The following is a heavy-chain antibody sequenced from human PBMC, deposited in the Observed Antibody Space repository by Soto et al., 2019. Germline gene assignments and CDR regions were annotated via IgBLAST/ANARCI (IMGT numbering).Heavy chain of an antibody. CDR3: ARIVAATDYYYYGMDV. V-gene: IGHV1-69*01. Sequence: QVQLVQSGAEVKKPRSSVKVSCKASGGTFSSYAISWVRQAPGQGLEWMGGIIPIFGTANYAQKFQGRVTITADESTSTAYMELISLRSEDTAVYYCARIVAATDYYYYGMDVWGQGTTVSVSS. CDR1: GGTFSSYA. CDR2: IIPIFGTA. J-gene: IGHJ6*02. D-gene: IGHD5-12*01.